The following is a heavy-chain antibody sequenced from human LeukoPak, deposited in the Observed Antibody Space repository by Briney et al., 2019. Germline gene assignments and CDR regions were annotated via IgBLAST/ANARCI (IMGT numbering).Heavy chain of an antibody. Sequence: GASVKVSCKASGYTFTGYYMHWVRQAPGQGLEWMGWINPNSGGTNYAQKFQGRVTMTRDTSISTAYMELSRLRSDDTAVYYCARDIDGIVGATHVPYWGQGTLVTVSS. V-gene: IGHV1-2*02. CDR2: INPNSGGT. D-gene: IGHD1-26*01. CDR1: GYTFTGYY. J-gene: IGHJ4*02. CDR3: ARDIDGIVGATHVPY.